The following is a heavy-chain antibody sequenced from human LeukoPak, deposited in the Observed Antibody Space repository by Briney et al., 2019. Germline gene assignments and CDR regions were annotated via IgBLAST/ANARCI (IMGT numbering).Heavy chain of an antibody. CDR1: GYTFANFG. V-gene: IGHV1-18*01. CDR3: ARTWSRSSCCMVP. D-gene: IGHD2-15*01. CDR2: ISVYNGNT. J-gene: IGHJ5*02. Sequence: ASVKVSCKASGYTFANFGITWVRQAPGQGLEWMGWISVYNGNTNYAQNLQGRVTLTTDTSTSTAYMELRSLRSDDTALYYCARTWSRSSCCMVPWGQGTLVTVSS.